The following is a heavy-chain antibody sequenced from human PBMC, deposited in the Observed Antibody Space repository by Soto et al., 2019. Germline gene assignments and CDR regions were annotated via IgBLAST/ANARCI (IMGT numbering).Heavy chain of an antibody. CDR3: AKYSPDYDFWSGLRPWGYMDV. V-gene: IGHV3-23*01. CDR1: GFTFSSYA. J-gene: IGHJ6*03. D-gene: IGHD3-3*01. CDR2: ISGGGGST. Sequence: GGSLRLSCAASGFTFSSYAMSWVRQAPGKGLEWVSAISGGGGSTYYADSVKGRFTISRDNSKNTLYLQMNSLRAEDTAVYYCAKYSPDYDFWSGLRPWGYMDVWGKGTTVTVSS.